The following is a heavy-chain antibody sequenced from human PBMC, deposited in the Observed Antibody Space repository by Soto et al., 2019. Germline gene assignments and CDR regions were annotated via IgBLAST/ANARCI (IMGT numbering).Heavy chain of an antibody. V-gene: IGHV3-30*18. CDR2: ISDDGSNK. CDR1: GFTFSNYG. J-gene: IGHJ6*02. D-gene: IGHD3-3*01. CDR3: TKRRNVLRFLEWSSGMEV. Sequence: GSLRLSCAASGFTFSNYGMHWVRRAPGKGLEWVAFISDDGSNKYYADSMKGRFTMSRDNSKSTLYLQMNSLRVEDTAVYYCTKRRNVLRFLEWSSGMEVWGQGTTVTVSS.